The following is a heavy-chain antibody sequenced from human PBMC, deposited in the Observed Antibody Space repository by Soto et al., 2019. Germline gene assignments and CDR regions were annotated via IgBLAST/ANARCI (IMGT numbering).Heavy chain of an antibody. D-gene: IGHD1-26*01. CDR2: IWYDGSNK. V-gene: IGHV3-33*01. CDR3: TRDPYGGSRYYFDS. CDR1: GFSFSNYA. Sequence: ESGGGVVQPGKSLRLSCAASGFSFSNYAMHWVRQAPGKGPEWVAVIWYDGSNKYYADSVKGRFTISKDNSQTTVYLQMNSLRAEDTAVYYCTRDPYGGSRYYFDSWGQGTLVTVSS. J-gene: IGHJ4*02.